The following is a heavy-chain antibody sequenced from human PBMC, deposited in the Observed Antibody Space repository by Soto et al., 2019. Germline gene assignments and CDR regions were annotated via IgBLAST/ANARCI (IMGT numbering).Heavy chain of an antibody. V-gene: IGHV1-46*01. D-gene: IGHD1-26*01. Sequence: GASVKVSCKASGYTFTSYYMHWVRQAPGQGLEWMGIINPSGGSTSYAQKFQGRVTMTRDTSTSTVYMELSSLRSEDTAVYYCAGVGVGHYYYYGMDVWGQGTTGTVSS. CDR2: INPSGGST. J-gene: IGHJ6*02. CDR3: AGVGVGHYYYYGMDV. CDR1: GYTFTSYY.